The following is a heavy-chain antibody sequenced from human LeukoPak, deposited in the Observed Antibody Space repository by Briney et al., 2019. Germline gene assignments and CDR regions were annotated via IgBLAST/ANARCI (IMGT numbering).Heavy chain of an antibody. V-gene: IGHV4-30-4*07. CDR2: MYYSGTT. D-gene: IGHD2-8*01. Sequence: SETLSLTCAVSGGSIRSGGVAWTWIRQTAEKGLEWIGHMYYSGTTDYSPSLKSRVTMSVDTSKNQFSLRLTSVTAADTAVYYCARYCDTNGDAFDVWGQGTLVTVSS. CDR3: ARYCDTNGDAFDV. J-gene: IGHJ3*01. CDR1: GGSIRSGGVA.